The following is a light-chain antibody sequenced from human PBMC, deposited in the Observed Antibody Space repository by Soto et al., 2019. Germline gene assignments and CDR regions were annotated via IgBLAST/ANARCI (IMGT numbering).Light chain of an antibody. V-gene: IGKV1-5*01. CDR3: QQYNTYSWT. CDR1: ESISSW. Sequence: DIQMTHSRSTLSASVGDRVTTTCRASESISSWLAWYQQMPGKAPKLLIYDASSLHSGVPSRFSGSGSGTEFTLTISSLQPDDFATYYCQQYNTYSWTFGQGTKVDI. CDR2: DAS. J-gene: IGKJ1*01.